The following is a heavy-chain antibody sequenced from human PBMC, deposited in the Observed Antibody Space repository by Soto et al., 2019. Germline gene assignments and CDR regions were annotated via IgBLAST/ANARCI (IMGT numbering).Heavy chain of an antibody. CDR3: AREQGTITFGGVIDYFDY. Sequence: SETLSLTCTVSGGSISKYYWSWIRQPPGKGLEWIGYIYYSGRTNYNPSLKSRVTISVDTSKNQFSLRLNSVTAADTAVYYCAREQGTITFGGVIDYFDYWGQGIQVTAPQ. CDR1: GGSISKYY. D-gene: IGHD3-16*02. CDR2: IYYSGRT. J-gene: IGHJ4*02. V-gene: IGHV4-59*01.